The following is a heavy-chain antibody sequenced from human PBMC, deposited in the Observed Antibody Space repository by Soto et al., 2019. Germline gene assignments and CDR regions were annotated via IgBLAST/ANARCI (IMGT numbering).Heavy chain of an antibody. CDR1: GFTFSSYA. Sequence: EVQLLESGGGLVQPGGSLRLSCAASGFTFSSYAMSWVRQAPGKGLEWVSAISGSGGSTYYADSVKGRFTISRDNSKNTLYLQMNSLRAEDTAVYYCAKSIYGSGSYLEDYYYDGMDVWGQGTTVTVSS. CDR2: ISGSGGST. D-gene: IGHD3-10*01. J-gene: IGHJ6*02. CDR3: AKSIYGSGSYLEDYYYDGMDV. V-gene: IGHV3-23*01.